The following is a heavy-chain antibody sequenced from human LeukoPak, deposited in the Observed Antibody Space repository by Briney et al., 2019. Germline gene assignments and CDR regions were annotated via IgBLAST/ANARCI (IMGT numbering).Heavy chain of an antibody. V-gene: IGHV4-30-2*01. CDR3: ARGAPYYDILTGYHPGGFDY. CDR2: IYHSGST. D-gene: IGHD3-9*01. Sequence: NPSQTLSLTCAVSGGSISSGGYSWSWIRQPPGKGLEWIGYIYHSGSTYYNPSLKRRVTISVDRSKNQFSLKLSSVTAADTAVYYCARGAPYYDILTGYHPGGFDYWGQGTLVTVSS. CDR1: GGSISSGGYS. J-gene: IGHJ4*02.